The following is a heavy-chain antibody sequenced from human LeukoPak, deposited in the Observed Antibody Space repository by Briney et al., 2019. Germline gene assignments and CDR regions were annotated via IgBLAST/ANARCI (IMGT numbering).Heavy chain of an antibody. CDR1: GFTFSSYS. CDR2: ISSSSSYI. V-gene: IGHV3-21*01. D-gene: IGHD6-13*01. Sequence: GGSLRLSCAASGFTFSSYSMNWVRQAPGKGLEWVSSISSSSSYIHYADSVKGRFTISRDNAKNSLYLQMNSLRAEDTAVYYCARDLSSWYRGFDYWGQGTLVTVSS. CDR3: ARDLSSWYRGFDY. J-gene: IGHJ4*02.